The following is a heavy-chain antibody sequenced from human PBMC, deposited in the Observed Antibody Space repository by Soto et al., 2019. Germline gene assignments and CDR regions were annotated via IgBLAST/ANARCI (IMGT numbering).Heavy chain of an antibody. V-gene: IGHV3-33*01. CDR3: ARDRDIVATIGFPDGFDI. D-gene: IGHD5-12*01. Sequence: QVQLVESGGGVVQPGKSLRLSCAASGFTFSSYGLHWVRQAPGKGLEWVAVIWYDGSNKYYADFVKGRFTISRDNIKNPLYLQMNSLRAEDTAVYYGARDRDIVATIGFPDGFDIWGHGRMVTV. J-gene: IGHJ3*02. CDR2: IWYDGSNK. CDR1: GFTFSSYG.